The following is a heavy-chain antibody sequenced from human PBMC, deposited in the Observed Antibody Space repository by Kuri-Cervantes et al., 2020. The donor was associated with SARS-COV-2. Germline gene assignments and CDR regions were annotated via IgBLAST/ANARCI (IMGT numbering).Heavy chain of an antibody. V-gene: IGHV4-34*01. Sequence: GSLRLSCAVYGGSFSGYYWSWIRQPPGKGLEWIGEINHSGSTNYNPSLKSRVTISVDTSKNQFSLKLSSVTAADTAVYYCAREWLRPSIAVAGTPSYYGMDVWGQGTTVTVSS. J-gene: IGHJ6*02. CDR2: INHSGST. D-gene: IGHD6-19*01. CDR1: GGSFSGYY. CDR3: AREWLRPSIAVAGTPSYYGMDV.